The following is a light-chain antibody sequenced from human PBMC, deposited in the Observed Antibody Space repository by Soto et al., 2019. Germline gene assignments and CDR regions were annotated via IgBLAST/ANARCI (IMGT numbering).Light chain of an antibody. Sequence: QSVLTQPPSVSGAPGQRVTISCTGSSSNIGAGYHVQWYQQLPGTAPKLLISNNSNRPSGVPDRFSGSKSDTSASLAITGIQADDEADYYCQSYDRSLSGWVFGGGTKLTVL. V-gene: IGLV1-40*01. CDR1: SSNIGAGYH. J-gene: IGLJ3*02. CDR3: QSYDRSLSGWV. CDR2: NNS.